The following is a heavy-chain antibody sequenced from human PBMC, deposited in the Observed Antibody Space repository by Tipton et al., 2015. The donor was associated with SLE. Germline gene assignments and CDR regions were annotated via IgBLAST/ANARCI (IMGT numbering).Heavy chain of an antibody. Sequence: TLSLTCTVSGASVSTSRYYWGWIRQPPGKGLEWIGNIFFNGNTYYTPSLKSRVTISIDMSRNQFSLKLTSVTAADTAVYYCATDFRAAGNWFDPWGQGTLVTVSS. CDR2: IFFNGNT. J-gene: IGHJ5*02. V-gene: IGHV4-39*07. D-gene: IGHD6-13*01. CDR1: GASVSTSRYY. CDR3: ATDFRAAGNWFDP.